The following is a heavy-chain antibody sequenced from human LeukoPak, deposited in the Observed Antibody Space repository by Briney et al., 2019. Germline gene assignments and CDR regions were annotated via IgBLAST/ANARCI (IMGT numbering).Heavy chain of an antibody. CDR3: ARDLKMGYSSGRYSWGTGSSNDY. Sequence: ASVKVSCKASGYTFTNYGISWVRQAPGQGLEWMGWISAYNGNTHYPPKLQGRVTMTTDTSTSTAYMELRSLRSDDTAVYYCARDLKMGYSSGRYSWGTGSSNDYWGQGTLVTVSS. CDR2: ISAYNGNT. J-gene: IGHJ4*02. D-gene: IGHD6-19*01. V-gene: IGHV1-18*01. CDR1: GYTFTNYG.